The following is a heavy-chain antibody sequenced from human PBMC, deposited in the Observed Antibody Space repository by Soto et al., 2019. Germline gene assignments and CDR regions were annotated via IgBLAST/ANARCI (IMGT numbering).Heavy chain of an antibody. CDR2: IYYSGTS. D-gene: IGHD2-15*01. CDR3: TRLNFATPNCVPLDP. Sequence: QLQLQESGPGLVKPSETLSLTCTVYGGSITDDTYNWICIRQPHGKGLEWVGSIYYSGTSSYNTFIGGRGSRSFDRNKKQMSLRRRSVTSADTAAEYCTRLNFATPNCVPLDPWGQGTRVIVSS. J-gene: IGHJ5*02. CDR1: GGSITDDTYN. V-gene: IGHV4-39*01.